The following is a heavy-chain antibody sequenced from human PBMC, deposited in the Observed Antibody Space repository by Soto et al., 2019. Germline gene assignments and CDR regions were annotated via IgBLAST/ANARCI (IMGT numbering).Heavy chain of an antibody. J-gene: IGHJ2*01. D-gene: IGHD6-19*01. CDR2: INAGNGNT. Sequence: QVQVVQSGAEVKKPGASVKVSCKASGYTFTNYGIHWVRQAPGQRLEWMGWINAGNGNTKYSQKFQGRVTITRDTAASTAYMELSSLRSEDTAVYYCARSGYSSGWYHWYFDFCGRGTLVTVSS. V-gene: IGHV1-3*01. CDR3: ARSGYSSGWYHWYFDF. CDR1: GYTFTNYG.